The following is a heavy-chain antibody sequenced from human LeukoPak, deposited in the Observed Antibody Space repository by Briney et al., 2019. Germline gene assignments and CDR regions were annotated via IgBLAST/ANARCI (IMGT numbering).Heavy chain of an antibody. CDR1: GYSFTSSG. V-gene: IGHV1-18*01. CDR3: ARVRDYYDSSGYRAWFDP. D-gene: IGHD3-22*01. J-gene: IGHJ5*02. Sequence: ASVKVSCKASGYSFTSSGISWVRQAPGQGLEWMGWIGGYKGDTKFAQKFQGRVTMTTDTSTSTAYMELRSLRSDDTAVYYCARVRDYYDSSGYRAWFDPWGQGTLVTVSS. CDR2: IGGYKGDT.